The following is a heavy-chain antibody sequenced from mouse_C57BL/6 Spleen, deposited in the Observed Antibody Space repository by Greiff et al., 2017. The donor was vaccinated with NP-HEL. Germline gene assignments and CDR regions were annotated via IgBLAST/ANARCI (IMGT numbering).Heavy chain of an antibody. CDR1: GYTFTDYE. J-gene: IGHJ4*01. CDR2: IDPETGGT. D-gene: IGHD2-5*01. CDR3: TRALYYSNAMDY. Sequence: QVQLQQSGAELVRPGASVTLSCKASGYTFTDYEMHWVKQTPVHGLEWIGAIDPETGGTAYNQKFKGKAILTADKSSSTAYMELRSLTSEDSAVYYCTRALYYSNAMDYWGQGTSVTVSS. V-gene: IGHV1-15*01.